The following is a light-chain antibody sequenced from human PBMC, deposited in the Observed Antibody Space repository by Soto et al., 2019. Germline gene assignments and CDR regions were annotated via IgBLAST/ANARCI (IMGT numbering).Light chain of an antibody. J-gene: IGKJ1*01. CDR1: QSISSW. V-gene: IGKV3-15*01. CDR2: DAS. Sequence: MTQSASTLSASVGDRVTITFRASQSISSWLAWYQQKPGQPPRLLIYDASTRATDIPARFTGSGSGTEFTLTISSLQSEDFAVYYCHQRQSWPRTLGQGTKVDIK. CDR3: HQRQSWPRT.